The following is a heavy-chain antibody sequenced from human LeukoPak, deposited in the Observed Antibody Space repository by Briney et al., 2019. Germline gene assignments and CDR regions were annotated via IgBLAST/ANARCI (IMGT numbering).Heavy chain of an antibody. CDR3: ARGRVGYYGMDV. CDR1: GDSVSSNNVA. Sequence: SQTLSLTCAISGDSVSSNNVAWNWIRQSPSRGLEWLGRAYYRSKWYNDYAVSVKSRITISPDTSRNQFSLQLNSVTPEDTAVYYCARGRVGYYGMDVWGQGTTVTVSS. J-gene: IGHJ6*02. CDR2: AYYRSKWYN. D-gene: IGHD1-26*01. V-gene: IGHV6-1*01.